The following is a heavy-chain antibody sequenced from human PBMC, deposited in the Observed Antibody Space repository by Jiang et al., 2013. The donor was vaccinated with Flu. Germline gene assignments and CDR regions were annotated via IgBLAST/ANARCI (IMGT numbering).Heavy chain of an antibody. V-gene: IGHV7-4-1*02. D-gene: IGHD3-16*02. CDR1: GYTFTSYA. CDR2: INTNTGNP. J-gene: IGHJ3*02. Sequence: QSGSELKKPGASVKVSCKASGYTFTSYAMNWVRQAPGQGLEWMGWINTNTGNPTYAQGFTGRFVFSLDTSVSTAYLQISSLKAEDTAVYYCARAYYDYIWGSYPTDAFDIWGQGTMVTVSS. CDR3: ARAYYDYIWGSYPTDAFDI.